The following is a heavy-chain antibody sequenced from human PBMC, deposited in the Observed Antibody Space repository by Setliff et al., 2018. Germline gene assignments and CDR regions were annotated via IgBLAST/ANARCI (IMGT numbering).Heavy chain of an antibody. J-gene: IGHJ3*01. CDR2: SKSKTAGGAI. CDR1: GIIFSYAW. D-gene: IGHD2-2*02. V-gene: IGHV3-15*01. CDR3: TTDRAACSGSSCYNGFDV. Sequence: GGSLRLSCVASGIIFSYAWMHWVRQAPGKGLEWVGRSKSKTAGGAIDYAAPVKGRFTISRDDSKNTLYLQMSSLKTEDTAMYYCTTDRAACSGSSCYNGFDVWGQGTMVTV.